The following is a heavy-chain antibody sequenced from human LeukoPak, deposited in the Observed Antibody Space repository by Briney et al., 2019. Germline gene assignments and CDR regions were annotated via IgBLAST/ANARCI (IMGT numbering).Heavy chain of an antibody. Sequence: KTSETLSLTCTVSGGSINSYYWSWIRQPPGKGLEWIGYIYYSGSTNYNPSLKSRVTISVDTSKTQFSLKLSSVTAADTAVYYCARQVDYYYYMDVWGKGTTVTVSS. V-gene: IGHV4-59*08. CDR3: ARQVDYYYYMDV. CDR1: GGSINSYY. CDR2: IYYSGST. D-gene: IGHD2-15*01. J-gene: IGHJ6*03.